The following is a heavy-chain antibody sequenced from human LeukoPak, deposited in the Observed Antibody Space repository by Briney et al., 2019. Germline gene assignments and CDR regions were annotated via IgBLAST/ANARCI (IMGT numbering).Heavy chain of an antibody. CDR1: GFTVSSNF. Sequence: GGSLRLSCAAFGFTVSSNFMTWVRQAPGKGLEWVSVIYSGGDTYYTDSVKGRFTISRDNSKNTLYLQISSLRAEDTAVYYCARDLAWDAFDIWGQGTMVTVSS. CDR3: ARDLAWDAFDI. V-gene: IGHV3-53*01. J-gene: IGHJ3*02. CDR2: IYSGGDT.